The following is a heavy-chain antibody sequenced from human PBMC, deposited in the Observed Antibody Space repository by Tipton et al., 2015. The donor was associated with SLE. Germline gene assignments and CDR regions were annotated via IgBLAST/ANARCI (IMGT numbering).Heavy chain of an antibody. V-gene: IGHV3-21*01. Sequence: SLRLSCAASGFNFGSYTMNWVRQAPGKGLEWVSPISSSSSYKYYADSVRGRFTISRDNANNSLYLQMNSLRAEDTAVYYCARDGVYGDYTEYWGQGTLVTVSS. CDR1: GFNFGSYT. CDR3: ARDGVYGDYTEY. CDR2: ISSSSSYK. D-gene: IGHD4-17*01. J-gene: IGHJ4*02.